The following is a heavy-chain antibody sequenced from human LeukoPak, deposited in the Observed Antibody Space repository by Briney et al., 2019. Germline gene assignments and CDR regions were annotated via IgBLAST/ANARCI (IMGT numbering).Heavy chain of an antibody. J-gene: IGHJ6*02. CDR1: GFTFSSHW. Sequence: GGSLRLSCAASGFTFSSHWMHWVRQAPGKGLVWVSRINSDGSSISYADSVKGRFTISRDNSKNTLYLQMNSLGAEDTAVYYCAKDPRQIQLWLGRYYYYGMDVWGQGTTVTVSS. V-gene: IGHV3-74*01. CDR3: AKDPRQIQLWLGRYYYYGMDV. CDR2: INSDGSSI. D-gene: IGHD5-18*01.